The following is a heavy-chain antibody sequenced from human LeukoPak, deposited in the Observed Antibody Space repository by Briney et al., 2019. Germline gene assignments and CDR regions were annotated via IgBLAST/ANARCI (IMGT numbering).Heavy chain of an antibody. J-gene: IGHJ4*02. CDR1: GYSISSGYY. V-gene: IGHV4-38-2*02. Sequence: PSETLSLTCTVSGYSISSGYYWGWIRQPPGKGLEWIGSIYHSGSTYYNPSLKSRVTISVDTSKNQFSLKLSSATAADTAVYYCAREVQQGITMIVVYPDYWGQGTLVTVSS. D-gene: IGHD3-22*01. CDR3: AREVQQGITMIVVYPDY. CDR2: IYHSGST.